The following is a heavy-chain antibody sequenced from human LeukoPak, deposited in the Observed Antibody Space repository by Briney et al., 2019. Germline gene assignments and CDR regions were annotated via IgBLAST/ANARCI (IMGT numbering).Heavy chain of an antibody. V-gene: IGHV3-53*01. Sequence: PGGSLRLSCAASGFAVSSNYMSWVRQAPGKGLEWVSIIYSGGSTYYADSVKGRFTISRDNSKNTLSLQLNSLRAEDTAVYYCARVLGSVLDYWGQGTLGTVSS. J-gene: IGHJ4*02. CDR2: IYSGGST. D-gene: IGHD3-10*01. CDR3: ARVLGSVLDY. CDR1: GFAVSSNY.